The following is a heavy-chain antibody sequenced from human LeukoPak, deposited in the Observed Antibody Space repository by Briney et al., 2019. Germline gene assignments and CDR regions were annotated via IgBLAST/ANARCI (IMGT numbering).Heavy chain of an antibody. CDR1: GGSISSGDYY. Sequence: PSETLSLTCTVSGGSISSGDYYWGWIRQPPGKGLEWIGYIYYSGSTYYNPSLKSRVTISVDTSKNQFSLKLSSVTAADTAVYYCAREGSGIAVAGNGFDPWGQGTLVTVSS. V-gene: IGHV4-30-4*01. CDR3: AREGSGIAVAGNGFDP. CDR2: IYYSGST. J-gene: IGHJ5*02. D-gene: IGHD6-19*01.